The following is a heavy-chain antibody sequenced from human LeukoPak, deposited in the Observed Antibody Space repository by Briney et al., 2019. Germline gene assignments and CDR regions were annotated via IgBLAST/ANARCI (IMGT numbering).Heavy chain of an antibody. CDR1: GFTFSNYA. J-gene: IGHJ5*02. CDR2: IYIGGST. CDR3: ARNWFDP. Sequence: GGSLRLSCEASGFTFSNYAMSWVRQAPGKGLEWVSVIYIGGSTYYADSVKGRFTISRDKSKNTVYLQVNSLRFEDTAMYYCARNWFDPWGQGALVTVSS. V-gene: IGHV3-53*05.